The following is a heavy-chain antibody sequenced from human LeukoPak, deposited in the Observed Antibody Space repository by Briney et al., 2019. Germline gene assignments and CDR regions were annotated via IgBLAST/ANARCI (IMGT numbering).Heavy chain of an antibody. Sequence: SETLSLTCTVSGGSISNSYWNWVRQPPGKGLEWIGRISYSGTTNYNPSLKSRVTISSDTSKNQFSLKLTSVTAADTAVYYCAIREVEMRASASGNWLGPWGQGTLVTVSS. CDR1: GGSISNSY. V-gene: IGHV4-59*08. CDR3: AIREVEMRASASGNWLGP. CDR2: ISYSGTT. D-gene: IGHD3-10*01. J-gene: IGHJ5*02.